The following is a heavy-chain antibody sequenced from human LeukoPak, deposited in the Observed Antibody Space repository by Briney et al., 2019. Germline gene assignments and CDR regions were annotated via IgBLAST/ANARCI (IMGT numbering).Heavy chain of an antibody. V-gene: IGHV4-38-2*02. D-gene: IGHD5-18*01. J-gene: IGHJ4*02. CDR2: IYHSGST. Sequence: SETLSLTCTVSGYSISSGYYWGWIRQPPGKGLEWIGSIYHSGSTCYNPSLKSRVTISVDTSKNQFSLKLSSVTAADTAVYYCARDQGYSHWGQGTLVTVSS. CDR3: ARDQGYSH. CDR1: GYSISSGYY.